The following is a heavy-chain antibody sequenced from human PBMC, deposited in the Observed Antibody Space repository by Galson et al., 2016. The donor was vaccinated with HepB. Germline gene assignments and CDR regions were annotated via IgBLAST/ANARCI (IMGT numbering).Heavy chain of an antibody. CDR1: GFTVNNNY. CDR3: ARGVVGATVFDF. V-gene: IGHV3-53*01. Sequence: SLRLSCAAPGFTVNNNYMTWVRQASGKGLEWVSLIYKDVRTSYADSVKGRFTISRDNSKNTLYLQMNSLRAEDTAVYYCARGVVGATVFDFWGQGTLVTVSS. D-gene: IGHD1-26*01. CDR2: IYKDVRT. J-gene: IGHJ4*02.